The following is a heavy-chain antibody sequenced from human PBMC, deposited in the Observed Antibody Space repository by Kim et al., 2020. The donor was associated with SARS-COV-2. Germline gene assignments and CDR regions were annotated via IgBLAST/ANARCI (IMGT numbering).Heavy chain of an antibody. V-gene: IGHV4-39*01. D-gene: IGHD6-6*01. J-gene: IGHJ4*02. Sequence: THYNPSLKSRVTISVDTSTNQFSLKLSSVTAADTAVYYCARQHHGSSFDYWGPGTLVTVSS. CDR2: T. CDR3: ARQHHGSSFDY.